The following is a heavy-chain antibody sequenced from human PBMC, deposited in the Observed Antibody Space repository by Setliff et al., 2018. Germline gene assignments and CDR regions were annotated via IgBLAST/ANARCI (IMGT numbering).Heavy chain of an antibody. V-gene: IGHV3-7*01. Sequence: GGSLRLSCVVSGFSFSRHWMSWVRQAPGKGLEWVADIKQDGSTKYYLDSVKGRFTISRDNSKNTLYLQMGSLRAEDMAVYYCARVGTGMDVWGQGTTVTVSS. CDR1: GFSFSRHW. CDR2: IKQDGSTK. J-gene: IGHJ6*02. CDR3: ARVGTGMDV. D-gene: IGHD1-1*01.